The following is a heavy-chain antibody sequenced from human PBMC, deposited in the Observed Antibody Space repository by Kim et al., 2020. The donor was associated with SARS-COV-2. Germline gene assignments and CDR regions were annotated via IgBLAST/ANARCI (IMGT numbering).Heavy chain of an antibody. CDR3: AKAPGIAVADSNYFDY. CDR2: ISWNSGSI. V-gene: IGHV3-9*01. D-gene: IGHD6-19*01. CDR1: GFTFDDYA. Sequence: GGSLRLSCAASGFTFDDYAMHWARQAPGKGLEWVSGISWNSGSIGYADSVKGRFTISRDNAKNSLYLQMNSLRAEDTALYYCAKAPGIAVADSNYFDYWGQGTLVTVSS. J-gene: IGHJ4*02.